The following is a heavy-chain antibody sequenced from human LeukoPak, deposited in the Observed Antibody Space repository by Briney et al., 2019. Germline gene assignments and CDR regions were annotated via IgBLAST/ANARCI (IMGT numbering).Heavy chain of an antibody. J-gene: IGHJ4*02. D-gene: IGHD6-19*01. CDR1: GFTFSSHG. CDR2: ISPSGGIT. V-gene: IGHV3-23*01. Sequence: HAGGSLRLSCAASGFTFSSHGMNWVRQAPGKGLEWVSGISPSGGITYYTDSVKGRFTISRDNSKNTQSLQMNSLRAEDTAVYYCARDGGSAWFFRYWGQGTLVTVSS. CDR3: ARDGGSAWFFRY.